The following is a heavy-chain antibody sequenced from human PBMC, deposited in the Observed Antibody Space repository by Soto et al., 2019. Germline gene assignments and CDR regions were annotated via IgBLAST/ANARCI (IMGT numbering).Heavy chain of an antibody. Sequence: QVQLVQSGAEVKKPGASVKVSCKASGGTFSSYAISWVRQAPGQGLEWMGWIIPIFGTANYAQKFQGRVTITADESTSTAYMELSGMRAEDTAVYYCERRPKAGREAFEIWGQGTMVTVSS. CDR2: IIPIFGTA. D-gene: IGHD6-19*01. J-gene: IGHJ3*02. CDR1: GGTFSSYA. CDR3: ERRPKAGREAFEI. V-gene: IGHV1-69*01.